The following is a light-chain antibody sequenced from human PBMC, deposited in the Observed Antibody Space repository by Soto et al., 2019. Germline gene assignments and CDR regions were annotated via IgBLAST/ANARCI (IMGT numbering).Light chain of an antibody. CDR3: QKYGSSPWT. Sequence: EIVLTQSPGTLSLSPGERATLSCRASQSVSGSYLAWYQQKPGQAPRLLIYGASSRATDIPDRFSGSGSGTDFTLTISRLETEDFEVYYCQKYGSSPWTFGQGTKVEIK. CDR1: QSVSGSY. V-gene: IGKV3-20*01. J-gene: IGKJ1*01. CDR2: GAS.